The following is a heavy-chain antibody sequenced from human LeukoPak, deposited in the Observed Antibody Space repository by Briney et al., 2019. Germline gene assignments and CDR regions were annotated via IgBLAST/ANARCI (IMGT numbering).Heavy chain of an antibody. Sequence: PSETLSLTCTVSGGSISSYYWSWIRQPPGKGLEWIRYIYTSGSTNYNPSLKSRVTISVDTSKNQFSLKLSSVTAADTAVYYCARHVPPSYYFDYWGQGTLVTVSS. D-gene: IGHD2-2*01. J-gene: IGHJ4*02. CDR2: IYTSGST. V-gene: IGHV4-4*09. CDR3: ARHVPPSYYFDY. CDR1: GGSISSYY.